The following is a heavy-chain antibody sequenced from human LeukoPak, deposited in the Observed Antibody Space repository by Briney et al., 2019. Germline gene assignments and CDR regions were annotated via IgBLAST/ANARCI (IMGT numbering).Heavy chain of an antibody. CDR3: ARDTGCSGGICYSFYDC. CDR2: IKEDGSEK. CDR1: EFTFSSYR. J-gene: IGHJ4*02. V-gene: IGHV3-7*01. Sequence: GGSLRLSCAASEFTFSSYRMTWVRQAPGKGLEWVANIKEDGSEKYYVDSVKGRFTISRDNAKNSLYLQMDSLRAEDTAVYYCARDTGCSGGICYSFYDCWGQGTLVTVSS. D-gene: IGHD2-15*01.